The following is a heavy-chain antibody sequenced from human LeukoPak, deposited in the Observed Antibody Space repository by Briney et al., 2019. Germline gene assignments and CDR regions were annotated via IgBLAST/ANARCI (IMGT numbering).Heavy chain of an antibody. CDR1: GFTVNNNY. V-gene: IGHV3-53*01. CDR3: ARVEGDYYYYYYMDV. CDR2: IYSGGTT. J-gene: IGHJ6*03. D-gene: IGHD2-21*02. Sequence: GGSLRLSCAASGFTVNNNYMIWVRQAPGKGLEWVSLIYSGGTTYYADSVKGRFTISRDNSKNTLYLQMYSLRAEDTAVYYCARVEGDYYYYYYMDVWGKGTTVTVSS.